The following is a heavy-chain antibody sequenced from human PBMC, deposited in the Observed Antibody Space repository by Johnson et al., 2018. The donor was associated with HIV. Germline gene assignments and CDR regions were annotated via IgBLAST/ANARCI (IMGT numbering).Heavy chain of an antibody. CDR3: AREDTAVVIKRAFDI. Sequence: QVQLVESGGGVVQPGRSLRLSCAASGFTFSSYGMHWVRQAPGKGLEWVAVISYDGSNKYYADSVKGRFIISRDNAKNTLYLQMNSLRAEDTAVYYCAREDTAVVIKRAFDIWGQGTMVTVSS. CDR1: GFTFSSYG. CDR2: ISYDGSNK. D-gene: IGHD5-18*01. V-gene: IGHV3-30*19. J-gene: IGHJ3*02.